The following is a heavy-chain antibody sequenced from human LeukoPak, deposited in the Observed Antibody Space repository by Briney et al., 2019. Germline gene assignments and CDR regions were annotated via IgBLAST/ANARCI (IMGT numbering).Heavy chain of an antibody. V-gene: IGHV1-2*02. J-gene: IGHJ4*02. Sequence: ASVKVSCKASGYTFTDYYMHWVRQAPGQGLGWMGWINPNSGGTNYAQKFQGRVTMTRDTSISTAYMELSRLRSDDTAVYYCARTRDPHDYWGQGTLVTVSS. CDR1: GYTFTDYY. CDR3: ARTRDPHDY. CDR2: INPNSGGT.